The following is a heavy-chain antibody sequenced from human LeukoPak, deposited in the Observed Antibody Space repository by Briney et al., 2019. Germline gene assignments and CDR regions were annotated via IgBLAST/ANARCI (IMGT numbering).Heavy chain of an antibody. D-gene: IGHD5-18*01. CDR1: GFTFSTCA. CDR3: ANREGGYTYDPFDY. CDR2: ISGSSDTT. Sequence: GSLRLSCAASGFTFSTCAMSWVRQAPGRGLEWVSAISGSSDTTYYADSVKGRFTISRDNSKNTLYLQMNSLRAEDTAVYYCANREGGYTYDPFDYWGQGTLVTVSS. V-gene: IGHV3-23*01. J-gene: IGHJ4*02.